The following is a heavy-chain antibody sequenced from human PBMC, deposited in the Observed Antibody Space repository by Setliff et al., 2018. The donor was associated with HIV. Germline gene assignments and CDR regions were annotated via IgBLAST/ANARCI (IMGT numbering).Heavy chain of an antibody. CDR2: ISTYDGVT. Sequence: SVKVSCKASGYSFTTFGVTWVRQAPGQGLEWMGWISTYDGVTTYAQKLQGRVTMTTDTSTSTAYMELRSLRSEDTAVYYCARPGIAAADYYFDYWGQGALVTVSS. CDR3: ARPGIAAADYYFDY. CDR1: GYSFTTFG. D-gene: IGHD6-13*01. J-gene: IGHJ4*02. V-gene: IGHV1-18*01.